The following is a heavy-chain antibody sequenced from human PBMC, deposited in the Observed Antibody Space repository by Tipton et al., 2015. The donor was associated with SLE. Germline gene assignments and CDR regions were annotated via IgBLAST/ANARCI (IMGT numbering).Heavy chain of an antibody. V-gene: IGHV4-34*01. J-gene: IGHJ4*02. CDR1: NGSFSDYY. D-gene: IGHD2-21*01. CDR2: INHSGST. Sequence: TLSLTCAVYNGSFSDYYWSWIRQPPGKGLEWIGEINHSGSTNYNPSLKSRVTISVDTSKNQFSLNLSSVTAADTAVYYCARLSQSEHIVVRFDYWGQGTLVTVSS. CDR3: ARLSQSEHIVVRFDY.